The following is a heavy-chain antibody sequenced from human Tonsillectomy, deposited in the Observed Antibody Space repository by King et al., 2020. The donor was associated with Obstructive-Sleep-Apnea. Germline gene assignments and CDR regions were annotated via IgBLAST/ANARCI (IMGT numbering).Heavy chain of an antibody. D-gene: IGHD3-22*01. Sequence: VQLQQSGPGLVKPSQTLSLTCAISGDSVSSKSVAWNWIRQSPSRGLGWLGRIFYRSKGDSDYVVLVKSRITINPDTFRNQFSLQRNSVTPEYTAVYSCARVLYDTSWSTFDIWGQGTMVTVSS. J-gene: IGHJ3*02. CDR2: IFYRSKGDS. CDR3: ARVLYDTSWSTFDI. V-gene: IGHV6-1*01. CDR1: GDSVSSKSVA.